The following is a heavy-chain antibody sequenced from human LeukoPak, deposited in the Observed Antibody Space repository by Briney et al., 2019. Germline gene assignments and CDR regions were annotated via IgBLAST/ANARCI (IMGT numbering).Heavy chain of an antibody. J-gene: IGHJ4*02. CDR3: TRDVGVYEYSSSPGDY. CDR2: INPSGGST. V-gene: IGHV1-46*01. Sequence: ASVKVSCTASGYTFTSYYMHWVRQAPGQGLEWMGIINPSGGSTSYAQKFQGRVTMTRDTSTSTVYMELSSLRSEDTAVYYCTRDVGVYEYSSSPGDYWGQGTLVTVSS. CDR1: GYTFTSYY. D-gene: IGHD6-6*01.